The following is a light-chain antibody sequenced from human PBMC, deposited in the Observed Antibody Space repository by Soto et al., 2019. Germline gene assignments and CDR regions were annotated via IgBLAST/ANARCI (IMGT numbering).Light chain of an antibody. J-gene: IGLJ1*01. CDR3: SSYTTSTTVV. V-gene: IGLV2-14*03. CDR1: SSDVGGYNF. CDR2: EVS. Sequence: SVLTQPASVFGSPGQSITFSRTGTSSDVGGYNFVSWYQQHPGKAPKLMIYEVSSRPSGVSNRFSGSKSGNTASLTISGLQPEDEADYYCSSYTTSTTVVFGTGTKVTVL.